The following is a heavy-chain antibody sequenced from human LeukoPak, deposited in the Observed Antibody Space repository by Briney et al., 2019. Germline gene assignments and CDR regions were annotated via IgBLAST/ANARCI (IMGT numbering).Heavy chain of an antibody. CDR3: VRVGYSNSYDY. J-gene: IGHJ4*02. CDR1: GYTFTNFD. Sequence: ASVKVSCKASGYTFTNFDINWVRQATGQGLEWMGWMNPNSGNAGYAQKFQGRVTITWNASISTAYMDLSSLRSEDTAVYYCVRVGYSNSYDYWGQGTLVTVSS. D-gene: IGHD4-11*01. CDR2: MNPNSGNA. V-gene: IGHV1-8*03.